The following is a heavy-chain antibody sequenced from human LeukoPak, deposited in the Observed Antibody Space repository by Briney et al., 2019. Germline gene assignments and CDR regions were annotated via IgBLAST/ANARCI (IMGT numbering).Heavy chain of an antibody. V-gene: IGHV1-46*03. D-gene: IGHD2-2*01. Sequence: ASVKVSWKASGYTFTSYYMHWVRQAPGQGLEWMGIINPSGGSTSYAQKFQGRVTMTRDTSTSTVYMELSSLRSEDTAVYYCARQNIVVVPAAIHMGDAFDIWGQGTMVTVSS. J-gene: IGHJ3*02. CDR3: ARQNIVVVPAAIHMGDAFDI. CDR1: GYTFTSYY. CDR2: INPSGGST.